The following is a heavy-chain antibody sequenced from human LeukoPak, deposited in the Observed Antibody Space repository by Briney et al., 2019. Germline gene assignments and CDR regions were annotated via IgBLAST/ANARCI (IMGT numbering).Heavy chain of an antibody. D-gene: IGHD6-19*01. J-gene: IGHJ4*02. V-gene: IGHV1-2*02. CDR2: INPNSDST. CDR3: ARAKAATYSSGWSLDY. CDR1: GYTFTGYY. Sequence: GASVKVSCKASGYTFTGYYMHWVRQAPGQGLEWMGWINPNSDSTNYAQKFQGRVTMTRDTSITTAYMDLSSLRSDDTAVYYCARAKAATYSSGWSLDYWGQGTLVTVSS.